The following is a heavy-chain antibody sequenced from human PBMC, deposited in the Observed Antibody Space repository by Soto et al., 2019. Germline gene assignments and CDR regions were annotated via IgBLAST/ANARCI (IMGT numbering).Heavy chain of an antibody. CDR1: GFIFTTYS. J-gene: IGHJ4*02. V-gene: IGHV3-48*02. Sequence: PGGSLRLSFEASGFIFTTYSMNWVRQAQGKGLEWISYINTGGSSTYFADSVKGRFTISRDNVKNSLYLQMNSLRDEDTAVYYCARGVGLYGSGNYYYFDSWGQGTLVTVSS. CDR3: ARGVGLYGSGNYYYFDS. CDR2: INTGGSST. D-gene: IGHD3-10*01.